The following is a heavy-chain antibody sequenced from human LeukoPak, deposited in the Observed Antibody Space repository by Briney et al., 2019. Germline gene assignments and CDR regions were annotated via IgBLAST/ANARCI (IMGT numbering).Heavy chain of an antibody. D-gene: IGHD3-10*01. CDR3: YRGEDFDS. CDR1: GGSISRSNYF. CDR2: FYYSGGT. J-gene: IGHJ4*02. Sequence: SETLSLTCTVSGGSISRSNYFWGWIRQPPGKRLEWIGSFYYSGGTDYNPSLESRVTISIDTSNNQFSLKLTSVTAADTAVYYCYRGEDFDSWGQGTLVTVSS. V-gene: IGHV4-39*07.